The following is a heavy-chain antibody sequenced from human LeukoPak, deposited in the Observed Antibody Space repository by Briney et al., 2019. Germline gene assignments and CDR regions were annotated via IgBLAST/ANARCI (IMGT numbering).Heavy chain of an antibody. V-gene: IGHV4-4*02. J-gene: IGHJ5*02. CDR2: IYHSGSR. D-gene: IGHD2-21*01. Sequence: SETLSLTCAVSGDSITGPNWWSWVRQPPGKGLEWIGEIYHSGSRNYNPSLKSRVNISMDKSKNQLSLKVSSVTAADTAVYYCARVEVGYFDPWGQGTLVTVSS. CDR1: GDSITGPNW. CDR3: ARVEVGYFDP.